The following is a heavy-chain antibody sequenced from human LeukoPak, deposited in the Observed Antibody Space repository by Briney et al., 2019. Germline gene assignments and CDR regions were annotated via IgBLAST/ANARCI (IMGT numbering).Heavy chain of an antibody. J-gene: IGHJ4*02. D-gene: IGHD4-23*01. Sequence: GGSLRLSCTASGFTFSSYWMSWVRQAPGKGLEWISYISSSSGTIHYADSVKGRFTISRDNAKNSVYLEMNSLRVEDTAVYYCARLSGYSLDYWGQGTLVTVSS. CDR1: GFTFSSYW. CDR3: ARLSGYSLDY. V-gene: IGHV3-48*01. CDR2: ISSSSGTI.